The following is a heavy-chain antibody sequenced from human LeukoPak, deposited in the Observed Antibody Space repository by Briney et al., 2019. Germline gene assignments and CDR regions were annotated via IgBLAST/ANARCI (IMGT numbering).Heavy chain of an antibody. Sequence: SHTLSLTCTVSVGSITCYYWTWIRQPPGKGLECVGYIYHNSGTTNYNPSLKSRVSISVDTSKNQFSLKLSSVTAADTAVYYCAQKAPYSPGYSQHWGQGTLVTVSS. CDR2: IYHNSGTT. J-gene: IGHJ1*01. V-gene: IGHV4-59*07. CDR1: VGSITCYY. CDR3: AQKAPYSPGYSQH. D-gene: IGHD2-15*01.